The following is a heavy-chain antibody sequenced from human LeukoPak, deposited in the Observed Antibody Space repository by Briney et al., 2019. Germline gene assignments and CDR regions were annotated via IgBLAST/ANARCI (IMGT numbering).Heavy chain of an antibody. V-gene: IGHV4-4*02. J-gene: IGHJ4*02. CDR1: GGSISSSNW. CDR2: IYYSGSA. CDR3: ARENYYNTSGVTDY. Sequence: SGTLSLTCAVSGGSISSSNWWSWIRQPPGKGLEWIGSIYYSGSAYYNPSLTGRVTISIDTSKKQFSLKLSSVTAADTAVYYCARENYYNTSGVTDYWGQGTLVTVSS. D-gene: IGHD3-22*01.